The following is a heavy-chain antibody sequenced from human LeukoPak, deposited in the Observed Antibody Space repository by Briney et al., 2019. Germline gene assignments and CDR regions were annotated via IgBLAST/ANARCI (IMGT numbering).Heavy chain of an antibody. D-gene: IGHD6-6*01. Sequence: SETLSLTCTVSGGGLSYYWGWIRQAPGKGLEWIGTIFYSGGPYYNPSLRSRVTISVDTSRNQFSLKLTSVTAADTAVYYCARVSSGNWFDPWGQGTLVTVSS. CDR2: IFYSGGP. V-gene: IGHV4-39*01. J-gene: IGHJ5*02. CDR1: GGGLSYY. CDR3: ARVSSGNWFDP.